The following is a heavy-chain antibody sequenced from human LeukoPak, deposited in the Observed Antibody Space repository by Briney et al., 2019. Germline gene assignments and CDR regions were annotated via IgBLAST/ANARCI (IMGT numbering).Heavy chain of an antibody. CDR1: GYTLTSYD. CDR3: TRGHMDV. V-gene: IGHV1-8*01. Sequence: ASVKVSCKASGYTLTSYDINWVRQATGQGLEWMGWMNPNSGRTGYAQNFQGRITITRNTSISTAYMELSSLRSEDTAVYYCTRGHMDVWGKGTTVTVSS. CDR2: MNPNSGRT. J-gene: IGHJ6*03.